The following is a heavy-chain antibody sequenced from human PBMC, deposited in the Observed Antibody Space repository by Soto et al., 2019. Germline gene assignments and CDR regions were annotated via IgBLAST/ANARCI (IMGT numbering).Heavy chain of an antibody. CDR2: ISSNGGTT. J-gene: IGHJ4*02. CDR1: GFTFSSYD. Sequence: DVQLAESGGGMVQPGGSLRLSCVASGFTFSSYDMHWVRQAPGKGLEYVSSISSNGGTTYSGNSVKGRFTISRDNSKNTPYLRMGSLRAEDMAVYYCVRRVSGNYDYWGQGTLVTVSS. V-gene: IGHV3-64*01. D-gene: IGHD1-7*01. CDR3: VRRVSGNYDY.